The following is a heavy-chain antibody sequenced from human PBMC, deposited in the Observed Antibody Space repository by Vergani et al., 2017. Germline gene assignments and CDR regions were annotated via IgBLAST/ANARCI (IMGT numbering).Heavy chain of an antibody. CDR3: ARWAADPSDYYYYIDV. V-gene: IGHV4-61*02. J-gene: IGHJ6*03. Sequence: QVQLQESGPGLVKPSQTLSLTCTVSGGSISSGSYYWSWIRQPAGKGLEWIGRIYTSGSPNYNPSLKSRVTMSVDTSKNQFSLKLSSVTAADTAVYYCARWAADPSDYYYYIDVWGKGTTVTVSS. CDR2: IYTSGSP. D-gene: IGHD6-13*01. CDR1: GGSISSGSYY.